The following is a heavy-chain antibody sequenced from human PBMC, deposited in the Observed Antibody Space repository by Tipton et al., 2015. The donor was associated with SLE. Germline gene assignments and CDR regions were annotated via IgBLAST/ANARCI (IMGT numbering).Heavy chain of an antibody. V-gene: IGHV4-34*01. CDR2: IYYSGST. Sequence: TLSLTCAVYGGSFSGYYWGWIRQPPGKGLEWIGSIYYSGSTYYNPSLKSRVTISVDTSKNQFSLKLSSVTAADTAVYYCARDLGGYYYYYMDVWGKGTTVTVSS. D-gene: IGHD3-16*01. J-gene: IGHJ6*03. CDR1: GGSFSGYY. CDR3: ARDLGGYYYYYMDV.